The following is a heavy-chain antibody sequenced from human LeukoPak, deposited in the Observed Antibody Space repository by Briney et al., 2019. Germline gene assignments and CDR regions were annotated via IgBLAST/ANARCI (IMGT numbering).Heavy chain of an antibody. V-gene: IGHV3-23*01. CDR3: TTDLKESGSDTTTGFQY. Sequence: GGSLRLSCVASGFTFSSYAMSWVRQAPGKGLEWVSAISGSGGNTYYADSVKGRFTISRDNSKNTLYLQVNSLKVEDTAVYYCTTDLKESGSDTTTGFQYWGQGTLVTVSS. CDR2: ISGSGGNT. J-gene: IGHJ4*02. D-gene: IGHD1-26*01. CDR1: GFTFSSYA.